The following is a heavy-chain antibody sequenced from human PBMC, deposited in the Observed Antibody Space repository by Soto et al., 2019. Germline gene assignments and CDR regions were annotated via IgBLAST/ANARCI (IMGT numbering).Heavy chain of an antibody. J-gene: IGHJ3*02. D-gene: IGHD4-17*01. CDR2: IYYSGST. Sequence: QVQLQESSTGLVKPSETLSLTCTVSGGSISSYYWSWIRQPPGKGLEWIGYIYYSGSTNYNPSLKSRVTISVDTSKNQFSLKLSSVTAADTAVYYCARRYGDAFDIWGQGTMVTVSS. CDR3: ARRYGDAFDI. V-gene: IGHV4-59*08. CDR1: GGSISSYY.